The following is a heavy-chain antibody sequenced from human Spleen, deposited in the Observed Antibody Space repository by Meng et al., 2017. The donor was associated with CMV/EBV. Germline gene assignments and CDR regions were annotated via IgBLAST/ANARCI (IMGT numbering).Heavy chain of an antibody. Sequence: ASVKVSCKASGYTFGTDGISWVRQAPGQGLEWMGWMNPKSGHTDYTQKLQGRVTITRDTSKSTAYMELSSLRSEDTAVYYCARGMGYYYGVDVWGQGTTVTVSS. J-gene: IGHJ6*02. D-gene: IGHD3-10*01. CDR1: GYTFGTDG. CDR3: ARGMGYYYGVDV. V-gene: IGHV1-8*01. CDR2: MNPKSGHT.